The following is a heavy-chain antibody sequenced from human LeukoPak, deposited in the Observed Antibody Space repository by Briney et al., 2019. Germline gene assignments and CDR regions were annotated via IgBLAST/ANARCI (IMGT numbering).Heavy chain of an antibody. CDR1: GFTFDDYA. CDR2: ISWNSGSI. Sequence: GGSLRLSCAASGFTFDDYAMHWVRQAPGKGLEWVSGISWNSGSIGYADSVKGRFTISRDNAKNSLYLQMNSLRAEDTALYYCARGTLGRKRFDYWGQGTLVTVSS. CDR3: ARGTLGRKRFDY. D-gene: IGHD6-6*01. V-gene: IGHV3-9*01. J-gene: IGHJ4*02.